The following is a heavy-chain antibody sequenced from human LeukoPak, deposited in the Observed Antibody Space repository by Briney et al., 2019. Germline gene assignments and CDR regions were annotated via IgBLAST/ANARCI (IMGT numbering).Heavy chain of an antibody. D-gene: IGHD4-17*01. J-gene: IGHJ4*02. CDR1: GFTFSDYY. CDR3: ARVTLYAESALDY. V-gene: IGHV3-11*06. CDR2: ISGSSSYT. Sequence: KAGGSLRLSCAASGFTFSDYYMSWIRQAPGKGLEWVSYISGSSSYTIYADSVKGRFTISRDNAKNSLYLQMNSIRAEDTAVYYCARVTLYAESALDYWGQGTLVTVSS.